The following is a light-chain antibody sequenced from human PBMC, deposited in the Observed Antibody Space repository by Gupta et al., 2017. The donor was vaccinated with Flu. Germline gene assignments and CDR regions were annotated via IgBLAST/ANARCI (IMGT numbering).Light chain of an antibody. V-gene: IGLV3-1*01. J-gene: IGLJ2*01. CDR3: PSSDSCTCG. Sequence: SSDLAPPPSVSVSPGQTASITCSGDKLGDKYVCWYQPKAGQSPILVIYQDTKRTAWTPQRFSVSNSDTTAPTTVSVTEARDEAHYCFPSSDSCTCGFGGGTKLTVL. CDR2: QDT. CDR1: KLGDKY.